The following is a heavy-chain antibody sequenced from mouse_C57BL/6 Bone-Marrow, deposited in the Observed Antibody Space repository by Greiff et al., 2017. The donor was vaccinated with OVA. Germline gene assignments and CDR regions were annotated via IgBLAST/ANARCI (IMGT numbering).Heavy chain of an antibody. V-gene: IGHV1-15*01. CDR3: TGNDGYYGYFDY. J-gene: IGHJ2*01. CDR2: IDPETGGT. D-gene: IGHD2-3*01. Sequence: VQLQQSGAELVRPGASVTLSCTASGYTFTDYVMHWVKQTPVHGLEWIGAIDPETGGTAYNQKFKGKAILTADKSSSTAYMELRRLTSEDSAVYDCTGNDGYYGYFDYWGQGTTLTVSS. CDR1: GYTFTDYV.